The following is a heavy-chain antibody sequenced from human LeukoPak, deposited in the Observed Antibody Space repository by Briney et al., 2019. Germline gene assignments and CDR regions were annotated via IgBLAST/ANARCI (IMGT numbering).Heavy chain of an antibody. V-gene: IGHV3-30*02. Sequence: SGGSLRLSCAASGFTFSSCAMHWVRQAPGKGLEWVALIRSDGNNKYYADSVKGRFTISRDDSKNTLYLQMNSLRPEDTAVYYCAKDIPSSSWYLGYWDQGTLVTVSS. D-gene: IGHD6-13*01. CDR3: AKDIPSSSWYLGY. J-gene: IGHJ4*02. CDR2: IRSDGNNK. CDR1: GFTFSSCA.